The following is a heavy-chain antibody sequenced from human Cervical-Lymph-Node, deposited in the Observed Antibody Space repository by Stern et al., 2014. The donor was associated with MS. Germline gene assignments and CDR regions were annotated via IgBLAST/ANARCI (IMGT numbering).Heavy chain of an antibody. V-gene: IGHV4-59*01. D-gene: IGHD2-8*01. Sequence: MQLVESGPGLVKPSESLSLTCTVSGGSITSYYCSWIRKSPGKGLEWIGYIHYSGSTAYNPSLKSRVTISVDSSKNQFSLRLSSATAADTAVYYCARGRMYHFDSWGQGTLVTVSS. CDR1: GGSITSYY. CDR3: ARGRMYHFDS. J-gene: IGHJ4*02. CDR2: IHYSGST.